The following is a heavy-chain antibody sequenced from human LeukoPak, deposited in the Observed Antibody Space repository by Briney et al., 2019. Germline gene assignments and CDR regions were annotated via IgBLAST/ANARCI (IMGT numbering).Heavy chain of an antibody. J-gene: IGHJ6*02. CDR1: GFTFSDYY. CDR2: IYSGGST. CDR3: ARAMDV. Sequence: PGGSLRLSCAASGFTFSDYYMGWVRQAPGKGLEWVSVIYSGGSTYYADSVKGRFTISRDNSKNTLYLQMNSLRAEDTAVYYCARAMDVWGQGTTVTVSS. V-gene: IGHV3-53*01.